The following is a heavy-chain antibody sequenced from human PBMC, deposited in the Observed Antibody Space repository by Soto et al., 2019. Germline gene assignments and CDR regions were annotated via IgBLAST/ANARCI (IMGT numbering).Heavy chain of an antibody. D-gene: IGHD3-10*01. CDR2: IGGSGGDT. J-gene: IGHJ4*02. CDR3: ARRSWRGRADY. V-gene: IGHV3-23*01. CDR1: GFTFSSYA. Sequence: LRLSCAATGFTFSSYAMSWVRQAPGKGLEWVSGIGGSGGDTYYADSVKGRFTVSRDNAENTLYLQLNSLRVEDTATYYCARRSWRGRADYWGQGILVTVSS.